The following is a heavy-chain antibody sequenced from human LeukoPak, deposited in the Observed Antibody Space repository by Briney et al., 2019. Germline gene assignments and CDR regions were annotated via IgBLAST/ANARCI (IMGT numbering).Heavy chain of an antibody. D-gene: IGHD5-24*01. CDR3: ARGPHGNDYYYYGLDV. V-gene: IGHV4-34*01. J-gene: IGHJ6*02. Sequence: SETLSLTCAVYGGSFRDHYWSWIRQPPGKGLEWIGEISDSGKTNYNPSLKSRVTVSVDTSKNQLSLKVTSVTAADTALYYCARGPHGNDYYYYGLDVWGQGTTVTVTS. CDR2: ISDSGKT. CDR1: GGSFRDHY.